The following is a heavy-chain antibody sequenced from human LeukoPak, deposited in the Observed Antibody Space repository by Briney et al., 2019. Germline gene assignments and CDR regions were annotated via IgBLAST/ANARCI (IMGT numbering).Heavy chain of an antibody. CDR1: GYTFTSYG. CDR3: ARGRKSSSSAYNWFDP. CDR2: ISAYNGNT. Sequence: ASVRVSCKASGYTFTSYGISWVRQAPGQGLEWMGWISAYNGNTNYAQKLQGRVTMTTDTSTSTAYMELRSLRSDDTAVYYCARGRKSSSSAYNWFDPWGQGTLVTVSS. D-gene: IGHD6-6*01. J-gene: IGHJ5*02. V-gene: IGHV1-18*04.